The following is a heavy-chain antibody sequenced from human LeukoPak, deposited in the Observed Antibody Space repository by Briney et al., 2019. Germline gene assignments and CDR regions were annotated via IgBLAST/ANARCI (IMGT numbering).Heavy chain of an antibody. CDR2: ISASGGST. CDR1: GFTFSSSA. J-gene: IGHJ4*02. Sequence: PGGSLRLSCAASGFTFSSSAMSWVRQVPGKGLEWVSGISASGGSTSYADSVRGRFTISRDNSKNTLYVQMNSLRDEDTAVYYCAKHSSGWPYFDYWGQGTLVTVSS. CDR3: AKHSSGWPYFDY. V-gene: IGHV3-23*01. D-gene: IGHD6-19*01.